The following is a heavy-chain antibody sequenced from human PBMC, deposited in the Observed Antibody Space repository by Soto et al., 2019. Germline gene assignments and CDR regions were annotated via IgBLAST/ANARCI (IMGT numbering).Heavy chain of an antibody. CDR1: GFNLSNYA. J-gene: IGHJ4*02. Sequence: EVQLLESGGDFKQPGGSLRLSCDGSGFNLSNYALNWVRQAPGKRLEWVSVISGNSGTTYYAASVKGRFTISRDNSKKTLYLQMNSLRADDTAVYYCAKGRAITVFGVITPFDSWGQGTLVTVSS. CDR2: ISGNSGTT. D-gene: IGHD3-3*01. CDR3: AKGRAITVFGVITPFDS. V-gene: IGHV3-23*01.